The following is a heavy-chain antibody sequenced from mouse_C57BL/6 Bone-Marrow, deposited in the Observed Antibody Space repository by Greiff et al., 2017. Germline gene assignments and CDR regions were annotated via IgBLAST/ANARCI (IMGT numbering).Heavy chain of an antibody. CDR3: ARDYGSSYWYFDV. Sequence: VQRVESGPELVKPGASVKLSCKASGYTFTSYDINWVKQRPGQGLEWIGWIYPRDGSTKYNEKFKGKATLTVDTSSSTAYMELHSLTSADSAVYFCARDYGSSYWYFDVWGTGTTVTVSS. J-gene: IGHJ1*03. CDR1: GYTFTSYD. V-gene: IGHV1-85*01. D-gene: IGHD1-1*01. CDR2: IYPRDGST.